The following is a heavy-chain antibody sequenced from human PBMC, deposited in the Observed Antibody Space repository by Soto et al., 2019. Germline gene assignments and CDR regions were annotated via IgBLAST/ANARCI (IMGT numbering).Heavy chain of an antibody. J-gene: IGHJ5*02. CDR2: IYYSGST. V-gene: IGHV4-31*03. Sequence: QVQLQESGPGLVKPSQTLSLTCTVSGGSISSGGYYWSWIRQHPGKGLEWIGYIYYSGSTYYNPSLKSRVTISVDTSKNQFALKLSSVTAADTAVYYCAASSSWAHNWFDPWGQGTLVTVSS. D-gene: IGHD6-13*01. CDR3: AASSSWAHNWFDP. CDR1: GGSISSGGYY.